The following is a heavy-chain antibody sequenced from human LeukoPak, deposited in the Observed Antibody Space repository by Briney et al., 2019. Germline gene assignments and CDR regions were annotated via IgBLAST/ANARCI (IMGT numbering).Heavy chain of an antibody. D-gene: IGHD6-13*01. V-gene: IGHV3-33*01. CDR3: ATARGIAAIDY. Sequence: GGSLRLSCAASGFTFSNKGMHWVRQAPGKGLEWVAIIWYDGSNKYYADSVKGRFTISRDDSKNTLYLQMNSLRAEDTAVYYCATARGIAAIDYWGQGTLVTVSS. CDR2: IWYDGSNK. CDR1: GFTFSNKG. J-gene: IGHJ4*02.